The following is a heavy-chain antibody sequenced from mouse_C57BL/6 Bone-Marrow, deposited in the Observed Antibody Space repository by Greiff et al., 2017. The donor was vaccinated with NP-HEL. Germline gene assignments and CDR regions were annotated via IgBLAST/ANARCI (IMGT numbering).Heavy chain of an antibody. J-gene: IGHJ4*01. V-gene: IGHV1-55*01. D-gene: IGHD1-2*01. Sequence: QVQLQQPGAELVKPGASVKMSCKASGYTFTSYWITWVKQRPGQGLEWIGDIYPGSGSTNYNEKFKSKATLTVDTSSSTAYMQLSSLTSEDSAVYYCARSGCLLWLGYYAMDYWGQGTSVTVSS. CDR2: IYPGSGST. CDR3: ARSGCLLWLGYYAMDY. CDR1: GYTFTSYW.